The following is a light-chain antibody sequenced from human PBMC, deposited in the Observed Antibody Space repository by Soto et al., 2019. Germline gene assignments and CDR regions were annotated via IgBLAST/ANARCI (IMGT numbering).Light chain of an antibody. CDR3: QQRSNWPPLT. V-gene: IGKV3-11*01. CDR1: QSVSSY. Sequence: EIVLTQSPATLSLSPGERATLSCRASQSVSSYLAWYQQKPGQAPRLLIYYASNRTTGIPARFSGSGSGTDVSLTISSIEPEDFAVYYCQQRSNWPPLTFGGGTKVEIK. J-gene: IGKJ4*01. CDR2: YAS.